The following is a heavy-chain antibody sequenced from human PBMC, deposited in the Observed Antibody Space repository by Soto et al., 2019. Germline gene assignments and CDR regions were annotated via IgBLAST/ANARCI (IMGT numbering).Heavy chain of an antibody. CDR2: INHSGST. CDR3: ARGAAAAGHSCWFDP. Sequence: QVQLQQWGAGLLKPSETLSLTCAVYGGSFSGYYWSWIRQPPGKGLEWIGEINHSGSTNYNPSLKSRVTISVDTSKNQFSLKLSSVTAADTAVSYCARGAAAAGHSCWFDPWGQGTLVTVSS. CDR1: GGSFSGYY. V-gene: IGHV4-34*01. J-gene: IGHJ5*02. D-gene: IGHD6-13*01.